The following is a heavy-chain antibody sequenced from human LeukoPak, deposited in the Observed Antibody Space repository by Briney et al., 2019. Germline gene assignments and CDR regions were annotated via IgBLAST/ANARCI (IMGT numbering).Heavy chain of an antibody. CDR3: AKDLSGYSGYDLFDY. CDR1: GFTFSSYG. V-gene: IGHV3-33*06. CDR2: IWYDGSNK. J-gene: IGHJ4*02. Sequence: GGSLRLSCAASGFTFSSYGMHWVRQAPGKGLEWVAVIWYDGSNKYYADSVKGRFTISRDNSKNTLYLQMNSLRAEDTAVYYCAKDLSGYSGYDLFDYWGQGTLVTVSS. D-gene: IGHD5-12*01.